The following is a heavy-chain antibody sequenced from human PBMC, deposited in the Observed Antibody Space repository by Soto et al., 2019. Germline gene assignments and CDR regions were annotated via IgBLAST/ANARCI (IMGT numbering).Heavy chain of an antibody. CDR1: GFTFDDYA. CDR3: AKEVGVAGLYYYYGMDV. Sequence: EVQLVESGGGLVQPGRSLRLSCAASGFTFDDYAMHWVRQAPGKGLEWVSGISWNSGSIGYADSVKGRFTISRDNAKNSLYLQMTSLRAEDTALYYCAKEVGVAGLYYYYGMDVWGQGTTVTVSS. V-gene: IGHV3-9*01. CDR2: ISWNSGSI. J-gene: IGHJ6*02. D-gene: IGHD6-19*01.